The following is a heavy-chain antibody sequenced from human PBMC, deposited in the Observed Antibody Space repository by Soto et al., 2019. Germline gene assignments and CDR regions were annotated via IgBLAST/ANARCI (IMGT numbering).Heavy chain of an antibody. D-gene: IGHD6-6*01. CDR3: ARRASSSSFYYFDY. CDR1: GGSISSYY. CDR2: IYYSGST. J-gene: IGHJ4*02. Sequence: SETLSLTCTVSGGSISSYYWSWIRQPPGKGLEWIGYIYYSGSTNYNPSLKSRVTISVDTSKNQFSLKLSSVTAADTAVYYCARRASSSSFYYFDYWGRGTLVTVSS. V-gene: IGHV4-59*08.